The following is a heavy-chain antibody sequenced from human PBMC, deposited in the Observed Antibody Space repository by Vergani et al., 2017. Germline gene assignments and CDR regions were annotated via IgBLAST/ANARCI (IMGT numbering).Heavy chain of an antibody. J-gene: IGHJ6*02. D-gene: IGHD1-1*01. V-gene: IGHV3-11*04. Sequence: LKESGGGSGKPGRSLRLSCAASGFKFSDHYMSWIRQAPGKGLEWVSHISPGASTVSYTDSVTGRFTVSRDNDNNSLTLDMTTLRVEDTAVYYCAKNPGISTTRHYYAMDVWGQGTTVTVSS. CDR1: GFKFSDHY. CDR3: AKNPGISTTRHYYAMDV. CDR2: ISPGASTV.